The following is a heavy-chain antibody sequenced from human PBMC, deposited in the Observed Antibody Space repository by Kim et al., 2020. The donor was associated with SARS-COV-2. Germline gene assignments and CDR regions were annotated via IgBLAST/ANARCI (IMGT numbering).Heavy chain of an antibody. Sequence: GGSLRLSCAASGFTFSSYWMHWVRQAPGKGLVWVSRINSDGSSTSYADSVKGRFTISRDNAKNTLYLQMNSLRAEDTAVYYCARAHDRNLVGATTHFDYWGQGTLVTVSS. D-gene: IGHD1-26*01. J-gene: IGHJ4*02. V-gene: IGHV3-74*01. CDR1: GFTFSSYW. CDR3: ARAHDRNLVGATTHFDY. CDR2: INSDGSST.